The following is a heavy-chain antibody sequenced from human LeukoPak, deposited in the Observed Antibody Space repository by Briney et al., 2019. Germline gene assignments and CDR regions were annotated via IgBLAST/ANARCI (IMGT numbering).Heavy chain of an antibody. D-gene: IGHD3-22*01. V-gene: IGHV3-66*01. CDR1: GFTLSSNY. J-gene: IGHJ4*02. Sequence: GGSLRLSCAASGFTLSSNYMSWVRQAPGKGLEWVSVIYSGGSTYYADSVKGRFTISRDNSKNTLYLQMNSLRAEDTAVYYCARDDSITMIVVVFDYWGQGTLVTVSS. CDR2: IYSGGST. CDR3: ARDDSITMIVVVFDY.